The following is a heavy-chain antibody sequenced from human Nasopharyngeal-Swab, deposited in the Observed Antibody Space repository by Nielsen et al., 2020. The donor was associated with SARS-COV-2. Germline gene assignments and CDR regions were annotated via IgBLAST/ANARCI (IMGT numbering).Heavy chain of an antibody. CDR3: TRDRVFYYDSSGRKEFEY. CDR2: ISYDGSKK. D-gene: IGHD3-22*01. J-gene: IGHJ4*02. V-gene: IGHV3-33*05. CDR1: GFIFTTYG. Sequence: GESLKISCAASGFIFTTYGMHWVRQAPGKGLEWVALISYDGSKKYYADSAKGRFTISRDKSKNTLYLQMNNLRAEDTAVYYCTRDRVFYYDSSGRKEFEYWGQGTRVTVSS.